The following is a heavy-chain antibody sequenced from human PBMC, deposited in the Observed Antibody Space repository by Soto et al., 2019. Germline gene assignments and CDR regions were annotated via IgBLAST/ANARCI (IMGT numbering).Heavy chain of an antibody. V-gene: IGHV3-9*01. Sequence: EVLLVESGGGLVKPGRSLRLSFAASGFTFDDYAMHWVRQAPGKGLEWVSGISWNVGSRAYADSVKGRFTISRDNAKNSLYLQMNSLRAEDTALYYCAKGVAGWYYFDYWGQGTLVSVSS. D-gene: IGHD3-3*01. CDR1: GFTFDDYA. CDR2: ISWNVGSR. CDR3: AKGVAGWYYFDY. J-gene: IGHJ4*02.